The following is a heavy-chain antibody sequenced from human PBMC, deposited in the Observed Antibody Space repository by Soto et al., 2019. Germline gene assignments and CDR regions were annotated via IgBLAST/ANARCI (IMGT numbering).Heavy chain of an antibody. CDR3: AADHGPSWPHYYYYMDV. V-gene: IGHV1-58*02. CDR1: GFTFTSSA. Sequence: GASVKVSCKASGFTFTSSAMQWVRQARGQRLEWIGWIVVGSGNTNYAQKFQERVTITRDMSTSTAYMELSSLRSEDTAVYYRAADHGPSWPHYYYYMDVWGKGTTVTVSS. D-gene: IGHD6-13*01. J-gene: IGHJ6*03. CDR2: IVVGSGNT.